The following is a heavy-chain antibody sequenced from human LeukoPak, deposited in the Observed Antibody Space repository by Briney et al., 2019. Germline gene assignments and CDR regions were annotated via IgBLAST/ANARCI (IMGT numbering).Heavy chain of an antibody. CDR3: VRDLVWDTGRVDY. Sequence: GGSLRLSCAASGFTFSSHWMSWVRQAPRKGLEWLANIKEDGSEKYYVDSVKGRFTISRDNAKNSLFLQMNSLRDEDTATYYCVRDLVWDTGRVDYWGQGTLVTVSP. V-gene: IGHV3-7*01. CDR2: IKEDGSEK. D-gene: IGHD3/OR15-3a*01. CDR1: GFTFSSHW. J-gene: IGHJ4*02.